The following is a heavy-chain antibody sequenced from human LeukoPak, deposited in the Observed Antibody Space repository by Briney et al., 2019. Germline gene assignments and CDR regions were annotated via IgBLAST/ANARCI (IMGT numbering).Heavy chain of an antibody. CDR3: AKVLLSSSWYADY. CDR2: ISGSGGNT. Sequence: PGGSLRLSCAASGFTFSSYAMSWVRQAPGKGLEWVSAISGSGGNTYYSDSVKGRFTISRDNSKNTLYLQMNSLRAEDTAVYYCAKVLLSSSWYADYWGQGTLVTVSS. CDR1: GFTFSSYA. D-gene: IGHD6-13*01. J-gene: IGHJ4*02. V-gene: IGHV3-23*01.